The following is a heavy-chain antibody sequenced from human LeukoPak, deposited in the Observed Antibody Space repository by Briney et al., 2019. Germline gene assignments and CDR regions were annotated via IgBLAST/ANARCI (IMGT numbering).Heavy chain of an antibody. CDR2: VNPNSGGT. J-gene: IGHJ4*02. D-gene: IGHD5-24*01. CDR1: GYTFTGYY. CDR3: ARGRNIEMTTMSGGSDY. Sequence: ASVKVSCKASGYTFTGYYIHWVRQAPGQGLEWMGWVNPNSGGTDYARRFQGRVSMTRDTSISTAYMDLSDLRSDDTAVYYCARGRNIEMTTMSGGSDYWGQGTLVTVSS. V-gene: IGHV1-2*02.